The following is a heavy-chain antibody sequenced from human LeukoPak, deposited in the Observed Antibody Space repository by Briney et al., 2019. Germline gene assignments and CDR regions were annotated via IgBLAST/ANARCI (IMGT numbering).Heavy chain of an antibody. J-gene: IGHJ4*02. D-gene: IGHD2-21*01. CDR2: IYTSGST. V-gene: IGHV4-61*02. CDR3: ASHSGGYLDY. Sequence: SQTLSLTCTVSGGSISSGSYYWSWIRQPAGKGLEWIGRIYTSGSTNSNPSLKSRVTISVDTSKNQFSLKLSSVTAADTAVYYCASHSGGYLDYWGQGTLVTVSS. CDR1: GGSISSGSYY.